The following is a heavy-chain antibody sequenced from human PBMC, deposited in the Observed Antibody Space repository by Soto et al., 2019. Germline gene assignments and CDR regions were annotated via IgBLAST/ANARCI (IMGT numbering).Heavy chain of an antibody. J-gene: IGHJ4*02. CDR3: TGSIFDY. CDR2: ISSDGTSK. CDR1: GFTFSSYG. Sequence: QVQLVESGGGVVQPGRSLRLSCAASGFTFSSYGMHWVRQAPGKGLEWVAVISSDGTSKIYVDSVKGRFIISRDNSRNTLSLQMNSLRAEDTAVYYCTGSIFDYWGQGSLVIVSS. V-gene: IGHV3-30*03. D-gene: IGHD7-27*01.